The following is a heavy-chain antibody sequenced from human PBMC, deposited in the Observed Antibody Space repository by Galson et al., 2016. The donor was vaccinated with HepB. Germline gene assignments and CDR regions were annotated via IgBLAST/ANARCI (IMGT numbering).Heavy chain of an antibody. CDR2: IDWDANR. D-gene: IGHD6-13*01. CDR3: ARIAAAGPYYFGMDV. Sequence: PALVKPTQTLTLTCTFSGFSLSTSGMRMNWVRQPPGKALEWLARIDWDANRFYNASLKTRLTISKDTSKNRVVLTMTNMDPVDTATYYCARIAAAGPYYFGMDVWGQGTTVTVSS. J-gene: IGHJ6*02. V-gene: IGHV2-70*04. CDR1: GFSLSTSGMR.